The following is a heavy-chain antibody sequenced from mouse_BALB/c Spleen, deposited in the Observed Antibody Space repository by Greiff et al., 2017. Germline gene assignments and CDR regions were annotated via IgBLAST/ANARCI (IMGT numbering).Heavy chain of an antibody. CDR1: GFNIKDTY. CDR2: IDPANGNT. CDR3: ARDPSYYYGSGFDY. Sequence: VQLQQSGAELVKPGASVKLSCTASGFNIKDTYMHWVKQRPEQGLEWIGRIDPANGNTKYDPKFQGKATITADTSSNTAYLQLSSLTSEDTAVYDCARDPSYYYGSGFDYGGQGTTLTVSS. V-gene: IGHV14-3*02. D-gene: IGHD1-1*01. J-gene: IGHJ2*01.